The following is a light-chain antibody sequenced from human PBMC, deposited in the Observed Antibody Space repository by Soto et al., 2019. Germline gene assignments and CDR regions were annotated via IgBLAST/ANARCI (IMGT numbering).Light chain of an antibody. CDR1: SSTIGAGYD. V-gene: IGLV1-40*01. CDR2: SNI. CDR3: QSYDSSLSGSWV. J-gene: IGLJ3*02. Sequence: QSVLAQPPSVSGAPGQRVTISCTGSSSTIGAGYDVHWYQHLPGRAPKLLIYSNINRPSAVPDRFSGSKSGTSASLAITGLPTEDEAVYYCQSYDSSLSGSWVFGGGTKLTVL.